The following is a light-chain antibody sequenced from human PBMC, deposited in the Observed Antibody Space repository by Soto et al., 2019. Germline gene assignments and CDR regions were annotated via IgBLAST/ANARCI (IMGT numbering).Light chain of an antibody. J-gene: IGKJ5*01. CDR1: QSVSSN. CDR3: QQYNDWPPIT. CDR2: GAS. V-gene: IGKV3-15*01. Sequence: EIVMTQSPATLSVSQWEIATLSCRASQSVSSNLAWYQQKPGQAPRLLIYGASTRAIGIPARFSGSGSGTEFTLTISSLQSEDFAVYFCQQYNDWPPITVGQGTRLEIK.